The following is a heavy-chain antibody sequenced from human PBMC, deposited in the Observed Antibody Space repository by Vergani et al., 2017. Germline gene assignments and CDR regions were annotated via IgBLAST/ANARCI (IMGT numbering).Heavy chain of an antibody. CDR3: ARDFGGEWYFDR. CDR2: INNDGHT. J-gene: IGHJ2*01. Sequence: QVQLQQWGAGVVKPSGTLSLTCAVFGESFSSFYWSWIRQPPGKGLEWIGEINNDGHTNYNPSLASRVTVSRDTAKNQFSLDLMSVTAADTAMYYCARDFGGEWYFDRWGGGTFVTVSS. V-gene: IGHV4-34*02. D-gene: IGHD2-21*01. CDR1: GESFSSFY.